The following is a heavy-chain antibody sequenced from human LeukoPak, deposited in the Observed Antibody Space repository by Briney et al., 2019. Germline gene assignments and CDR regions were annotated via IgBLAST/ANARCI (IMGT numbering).Heavy chain of an antibody. Sequence: ASVKVSCKASGYTFTGYYMDWVRQAPGQGLEWMGWINPNSGGTNYAQKFQGRVTMTRDTSISTAYMELSRLRSDDTAVYYCARVPSGYSYWYFDLWGRGTLVTVSS. CDR1: GYTFTGYY. D-gene: IGHD3-22*01. CDR3: ARVPSGYSYWYFDL. V-gene: IGHV1-2*02. J-gene: IGHJ2*01. CDR2: INPNSGGT.